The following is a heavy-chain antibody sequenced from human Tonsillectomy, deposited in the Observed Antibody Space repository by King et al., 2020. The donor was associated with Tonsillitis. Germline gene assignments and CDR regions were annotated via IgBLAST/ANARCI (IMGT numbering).Heavy chain of an antibody. CDR1: GGSISSGNYY. CDR3: ARETILGCEDWFDP. J-gene: IGHJ5*02. Sequence: QLQESGPGLVKPAQPLSLTCTVSGGSISSGNYYWNWIRQPAGKGLEWIGRVYTSGSTNYNPSLKSRVSISVDTSKNQFSLILTSVTAADTAVYYCARETILGCEDWFDPWGQGTLVTVSA. D-gene: IGHD3-3*01. CDR2: VYTSGST. V-gene: IGHV4-61*02.